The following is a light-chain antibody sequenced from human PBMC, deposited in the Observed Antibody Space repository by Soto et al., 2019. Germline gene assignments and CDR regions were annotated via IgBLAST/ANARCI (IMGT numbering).Light chain of an antibody. J-gene: IGKJ2*01. CDR1: QSISSW. CDR2: DAS. V-gene: IGKV1-5*01. CDR3: QQDNSYSSSV. Sequence: DIQMTQSPSTLSASVGDRVTITCRASQSISSWLAWYQQKPGKAPKLLIYDASSLESGVPSRFNGSGSGKEFTVTIRCLQPYDLASYCYQQDNSYSSSVFGQVTKLEIQ.